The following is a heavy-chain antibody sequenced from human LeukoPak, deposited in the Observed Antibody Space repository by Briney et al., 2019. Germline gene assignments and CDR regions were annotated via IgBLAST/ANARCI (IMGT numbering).Heavy chain of an antibody. Sequence: GGSLRLSCAASGFTFSSYAMHWVRQAPGKGLEWVAVISYDGSNKYYADSVKGRFTISRDNSKNTVYLQMNSLRAEDTAVYYCARQIMVSIPGARGTFDYWGQGTLVTVSS. J-gene: IGHJ4*02. V-gene: IGHV3-30*14. CDR1: GFTFSSYA. D-gene: IGHD2-21*01. CDR3: ARQIMVSIPGARGTFDY. CDR2: ISYDGSNK.